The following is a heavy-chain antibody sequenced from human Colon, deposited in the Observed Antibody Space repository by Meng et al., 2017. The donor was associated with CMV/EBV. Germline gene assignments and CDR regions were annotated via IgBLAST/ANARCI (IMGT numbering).Heavy chain of an antibody. Sequence: ASVKVSCKASGYTFTSYDINWVRQATGQGLEWMGWMNPNSGNTGYAQKFQGRVTITRNTSISTAYMELNSLKTEDTAVYYCTRGPYHQPRGLDVWGQGTTVTVSS. J-gene: IGHJ6*02. CDR1: GYTFTSYD. CDR2: MNPNSGNT. V-gene: IGHV1-8*03. D-gene: IGHD2-2*01. CDR3: TRGPYHQPRGLDV.